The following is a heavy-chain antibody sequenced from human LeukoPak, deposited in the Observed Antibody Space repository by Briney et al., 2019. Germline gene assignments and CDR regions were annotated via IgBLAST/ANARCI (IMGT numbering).Heavy chain of an antibody. CDR1: GGSTSSYY. J-gene: IGHJ6*02. D-gene: IGHD2-2*01. CDR2: IYYSGST. CDR3: ARGCSSTSCDPYYYYAMDV. Sequence: SETLSLTCTVSGGSTSSYYWNWIRQPPGKALEWIGYIYYSGSTNYNPSLKSRVTISVDTSKNQFSLKLSSVTAADAAVYYCARGCSSTSCDPYYYYAMDVWGQGTTVTVSS. V-gene: IGHV4-59*01.